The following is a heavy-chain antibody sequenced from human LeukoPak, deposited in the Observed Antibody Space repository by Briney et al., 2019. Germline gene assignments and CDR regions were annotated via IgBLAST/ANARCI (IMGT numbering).Heavy chain of an antibody. V-gene: IGHV4-59*12. D-gene: IGHD4-17*01. Sequence: MASETLSLTCTVSGGSISSYYWTWIRQPPGKRLEWIGYIFHSGSTNYNPSLKSRVSMSVDTSKNQFSLKLSSVTAADTAVYYCARWENYGDYVRWFDPWGQGALVTVSS. CDR3: ARWENYGDYVRWFDP. J-gene: IGHJ5*02. CDR1: GGSISSYY. CDR2: IFHSGST.